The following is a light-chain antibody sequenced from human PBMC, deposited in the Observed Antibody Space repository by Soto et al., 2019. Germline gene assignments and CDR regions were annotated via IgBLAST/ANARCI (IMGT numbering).Light chain of an antibody. V-gene: IGKV3-20*01. Sequence: EIVLTQSPGTLSLSPGERATLSCRASQSVSSSYLAWYQQKPGQAPRLLISGASSRATGIPDRFSGCGSGTDFTLTISRLEPEDFAVYFCQHYGSSLWTFGQGTKVEIK. CDR1: QSVSSSY. CDR2: GAS. CDR3: QHYGSSLWT. J-gene: IGKJ1*01.